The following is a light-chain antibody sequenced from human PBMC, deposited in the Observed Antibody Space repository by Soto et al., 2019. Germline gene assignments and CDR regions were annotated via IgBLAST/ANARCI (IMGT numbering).Light chain of an antibody. CDR1: SSDVGSYNF. Sequence: QSALTQPASMSGSPGQSITISCTGTSSDVGSYNFVSWYRQYPGKAPKLIIYDVSKRPSGVSNRFSGSKSGNTASLTISGLQAEDEADYYCCSHSGSSTLVVFGGGTKLTVL. V-gene: IGLV2-14*03. CDR2: DVS. CDR3: CSHSGSSTLVV. J-gene: IGLJ2*01.